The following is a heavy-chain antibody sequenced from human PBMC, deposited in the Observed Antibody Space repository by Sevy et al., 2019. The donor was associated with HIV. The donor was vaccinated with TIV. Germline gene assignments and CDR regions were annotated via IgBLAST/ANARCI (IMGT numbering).Heavy chain of an antibody. CDR1: GGSFSGYY. D-gene: IGHD2-2*01. Sequence: SETLSLTCAVYGGSFSGYYWSWIRQPPGKGLEWIGEINHSGSTNYNPSLKSRVTISGDTSKNQFSLKLSSVTGADTAVYYCARHCSSTSCSHAFDIWGQGTMVTVSS. CDR3: ARHCSSTSCSHAFDI. V-gene: IGHV4-34*01. J-gene: IGHJ3*02. CDR2: INHSGST.